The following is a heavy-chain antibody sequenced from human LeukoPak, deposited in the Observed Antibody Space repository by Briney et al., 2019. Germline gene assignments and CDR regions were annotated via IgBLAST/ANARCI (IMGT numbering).Heavy chain of an antibody. D-gene: IGHD5-12*01. V-gene: IGHV3-48*01. J-gene: IGHJ5*02. CDR2: IRSSSET. Sequence: GVSLRLSCAASGFIFSQYSMNWVRQAPGKGLEWVSHIRSSSETFYADSVKGRFTISRDNARNSLYLQMNNLRGEDTAIYYCARDAGNSGYGCDLWGQGTLVTVSS. CDR1: GFIFSQYS. CDR3: ARDAGNSGYGCDL.